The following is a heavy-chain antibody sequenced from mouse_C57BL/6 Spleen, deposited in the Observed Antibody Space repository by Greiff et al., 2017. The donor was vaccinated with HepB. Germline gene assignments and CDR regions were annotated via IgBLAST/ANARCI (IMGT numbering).Heavy chain of an antibody. D-gene: IGHD1-1*01. J-gene: IGHJ2*01. CDR3: ARWGYYGSSFYYFDY. V-gene: IGHV1-82*01. CDR1: GYAFSSSW. CDR2: IYPGDGDT. Sequence: QVQLQQSGPELVKPGASVKISCKASGYAFSSSWMNWVKQRPGKGLEWIGRIYPGDGDTNYNGKFKGKATLTADNSSSTAYMQLSSLTSEDSAVYFCARWGYYGSSFYYFDYWGQGTTLTVSS.